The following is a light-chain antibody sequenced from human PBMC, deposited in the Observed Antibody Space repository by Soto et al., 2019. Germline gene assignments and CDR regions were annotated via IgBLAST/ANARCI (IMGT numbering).Light chain of an antibody. CDR1: QDISNY. CDR2: DAS. J-gene: IGKJ4*01. Sequence: DIQMTQSPSSLSASVGDRVTITCQASQDISNYLKWYQQKPGKAPKLLIYDASNLETGVPSRFSGSGSGTNFTFPISSLQPEDIATYYCQQYDNLPPLTFGGGTKVEIK. CDR3: QQYDNLPPLT. V-gene: IGKV1-33*01.